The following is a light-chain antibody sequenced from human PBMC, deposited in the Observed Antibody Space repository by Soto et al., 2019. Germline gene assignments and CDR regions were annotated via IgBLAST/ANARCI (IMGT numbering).Light chain of an antibody. V-gene: IGKV2-28*01. CDR2: LGS. Sequence: DIVMTQSPLSLPVTPGEPASISCRSSQSLLHSNGYNFLDWYLQKPGQSPQLLICLGSNRASGVPDRFSGSGSGTDFTLKISRVEAEDVGVYYCMQALQTPSAFGGGTKVEIK. J-gene: IGKJ4*01. CDR1: QSLLHSNGYNF. CDR3: MQALQTPSA.